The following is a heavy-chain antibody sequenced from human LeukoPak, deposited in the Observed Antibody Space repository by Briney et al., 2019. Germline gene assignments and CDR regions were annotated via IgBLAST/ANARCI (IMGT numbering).Heavy chain of an antibody. J-gene: IGHJ6*02. D-gene: IGHD5-12*01. CDR2: MNPNSGNI. CDR3: ARNIVATIMGRFYYGMDV. Sequence: GPSVKVSCKASGYTLTSYDINWVRQATGQGLESMGWMNPNSGNIGYAQKFQGRVTMTRNTSISTAYMELSSLRSEDTAVYYCARNIVATIMGRFYYGMDVWGQGTTVTVSS. V-gene: IGHV1-8*01. CDR1: GYTLTSYD.